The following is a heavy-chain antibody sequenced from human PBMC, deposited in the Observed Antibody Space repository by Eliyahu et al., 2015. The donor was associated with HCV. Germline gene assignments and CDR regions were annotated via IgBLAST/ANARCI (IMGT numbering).Heavy chain of an antibody. D-gene: IGHD2/OR15-2a*01. CDR3: ARDVIFLAPGD. Sequence: EVXLLESGGGXVQPXGSLXLSCXASXFGLSVFVMNWVRRXPGKGLDWVSTLGGRGDDDYYADSVKGRFTISRDDSTSTLYLQMNSLRVEDTAIYYCARDVIFLAPGDWGQGTLVTVSS. J-gene: IGHJ4*02. CDR2: LGGRGDDD. CDR1: XFGLSVFV. V-gene: IGHV3-23*01.